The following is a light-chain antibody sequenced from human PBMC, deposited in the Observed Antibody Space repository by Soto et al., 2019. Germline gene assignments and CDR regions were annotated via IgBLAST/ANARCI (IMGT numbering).Light chain of an antibody. CDR3: QQYGSSPRS. CDR1: QSVSSTY. CDR2: GAS. Sequence: EIVLTQSPGTLSLSPGARATLSCRASQSVSSTYLAWYQHKLGQAPRLLIYGASSKASGIPDMFSGSWSGTDFTLAISRLEPEDFAVYYCQQYGSSPRSFGQGTKVEVK. J-gene: IGKJ1*01. V-gene: IGKV3-20*01.